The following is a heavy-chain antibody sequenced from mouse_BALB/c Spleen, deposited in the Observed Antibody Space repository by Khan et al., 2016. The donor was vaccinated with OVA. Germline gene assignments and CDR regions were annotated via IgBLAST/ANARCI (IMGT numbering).Heavy chain of an antibody. CDR1: GFTFSSFS. J-gene: IGHJ3*01. Sequence: EVELVESGGGLVKPGGSLKLSCAASGFTFSSFSMSWVRQTPEKRLEWVAAISSGGDNTFYPDSVKGRFTISRDNAMNNLSLQKSSLRSEDTALDYCARSNYGTFAYWGQGTLVTVSA. D-gene: IGHD2-1*01. CDR2: ISSGGDNT. V-gene: IGHV5-9*03. CDR3: ARSNYGTFAY.